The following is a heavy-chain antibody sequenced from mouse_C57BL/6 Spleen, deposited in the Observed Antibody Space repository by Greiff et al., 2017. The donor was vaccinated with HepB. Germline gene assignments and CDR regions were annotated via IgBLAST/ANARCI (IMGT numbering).Heavy chain of an antibody. CDR2: IYPGSGST. CDR3: ASKGGYGSSFFDY. V-gene: IGHV1-55*01. J-gene: IGHJ2*01. Sequence: QVQLQQPGAELVKPGASVKMSCKASGYTFTSYWITWVKQRPEQGLEWIGDIYPGSGSTNYNEKFKSKATLTVDTSSSTAYMQLSSLTSEDSAVYYCASKGGYGSSFFDYWGQGTTLTVSS. CDR1: GYTFTSYW. D-gene: IGHD1-1*01.